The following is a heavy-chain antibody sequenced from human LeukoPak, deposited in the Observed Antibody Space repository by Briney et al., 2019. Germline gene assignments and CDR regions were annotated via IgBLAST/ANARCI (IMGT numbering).Heavy chain of an antibody. CDR1: GGSISSYY. V-gene: IGHV4-59*01. CDR2: IYYSGST. Sequence: SETLSLTCTVSGGSISSYYWSWIRQPPGKGLEWIGYIYYSGSTNYNPSLKSRVTISVDTSKNQFSLKLSSVTAADTAVYYRARAEYPGYFDYWGQGTLVTVSS. J-gene: IGHJ4*02. D-gene: IGHD6-6*01. CDR3: ARAEYPGYFDY.